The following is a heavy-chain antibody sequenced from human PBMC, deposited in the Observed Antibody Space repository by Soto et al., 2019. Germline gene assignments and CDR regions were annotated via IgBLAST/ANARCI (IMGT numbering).Heavy chain of an antibody. Sequence: ESLKISCKGPGHLFNNHWIGWVRQTPGKGLEWMGLIFTRDSETKTSPSFQGHVSFSVDNSINTAYLQWTSLKTADTGMYFCARGYFDSGQGYDLWGQGTLVTVSS. CDR1: GHLFNNHW. CDR3: ARGYFDSGQGYDL. J-gene: IGHJ5*02. D-gene: IGHD3-10*01. V-gene: IGHV5-51*01. CDR2: IFTRDSET.